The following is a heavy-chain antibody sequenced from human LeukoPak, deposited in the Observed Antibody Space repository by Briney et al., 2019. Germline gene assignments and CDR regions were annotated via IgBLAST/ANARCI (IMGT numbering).Heavy chain of an antibody. D-gene: IGHD3-22*01. CDR2: INPNSGGT. Sequence: ASVKVSCKASGYTFTGYYMHWVRQAPGQGLEWMGWINPNSGGTNYAQKFQGRVTMTRDTSISTAYMELSRLRSDDTAVYYCARKGDYYDSSGYWSYYYYYMDVWGKGTTVTISS. CDR1: GYTFTGYY. J-gene: IGHJ6*03. CDR3: ARKGDYYDSSGYWSYYYYYMDV. V-gene: IGHV1-2*02.